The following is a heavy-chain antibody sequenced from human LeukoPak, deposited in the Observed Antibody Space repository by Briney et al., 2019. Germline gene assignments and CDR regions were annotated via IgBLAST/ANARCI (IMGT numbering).Heavy chain of an antibody. Sequence: SETLSLTCTVSGGSISSSSYYWGWIRQPPGKGLEWIGWFYYSGSTYYNPSLKSRVTISVDTSKNQFSLKLSSVTAADTAVYYCARGLKYNWNYALDYWGQGTLVTVSS. CDR1: GGSISSSSYY. CDR2: FYYSGST. V-gene: IGHV4-39*07. D-gene: IGHD1-7*01. CDR3: ARGLKYNWNYALDY. J-gene: IGHJ4*02.